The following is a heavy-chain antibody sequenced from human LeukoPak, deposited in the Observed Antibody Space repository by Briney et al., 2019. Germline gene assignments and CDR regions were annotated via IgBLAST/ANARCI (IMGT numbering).Heavy chain of an antibody. Sequence: GGSLRLSCAASGFTFSSYGMHWVRQAPGKGLEWVAVISYDGSHEYSADSVKGRFTISRDNSKNTLYLQMNSHRTEVTAVYFCSASRPHYGDYYGLDVWGHGTTVTVSS. CDR3: SASRPHYGDYYGLDV. J-gene: IGHJ6*02. CDR2: ISYDGSHE. D-gene: IGHD4/OR15-4a*01. CDR1: GFTFSSYG. V-gene: IGHV3-30*03.